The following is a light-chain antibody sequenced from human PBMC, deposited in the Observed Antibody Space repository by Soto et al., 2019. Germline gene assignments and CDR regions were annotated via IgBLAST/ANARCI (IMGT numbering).Light chain of an antibody. Sequence: EIVLTQSPGTLSLSPGERATLSCRASQSVSSSYLAWYQQKPGQAPRLLIYGASSRATGIPDRFSGSGSGTDFTLTISRLEPEDFAVYYFQQYGSSPQAFGQGTKVEIK. J-gene: IGKJ1*01. V-gene: IGKV3-20*01. CDR2: GAS. CDR1: QSVSSSY. CDR3: QQYGSSPQA.